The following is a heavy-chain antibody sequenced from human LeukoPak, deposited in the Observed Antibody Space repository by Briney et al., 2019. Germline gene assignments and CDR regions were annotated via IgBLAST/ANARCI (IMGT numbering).Heavy chain of an antibody. CDR3: VVVPAAIRNSVWFDP. Sequence: ASVKVSCKVSGYTFTDYYMHWVQQAPGEGLEWMGLVDPEDGETIYAEKFQGRVTITADTSTDTAYMELSSLRSEDTAVYYCVVVPAAIRNSVWFDPWGQGTLVTVSS. CDR1: GYTFTDYY. J-gene: IGHJ5*02. CDR2: VDPEDGET. D-gene: IGHD2-2*02. V-gene: IGHV1-69-2*01.